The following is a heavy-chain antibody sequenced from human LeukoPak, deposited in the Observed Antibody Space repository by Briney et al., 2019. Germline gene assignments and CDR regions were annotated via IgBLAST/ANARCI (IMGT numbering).Heavy chain of an antibody. CDR3: ASHQGLRFPLY. V-gene: IGHV3-53*01. D-gene: IGHD3-3*01. J-gene: IGHJ4*02. Sequence: GGSLRLSCAASGFTVSSNYMSWVRQAPGKGLEWVSVIYSGGSTYYADSVKGRFTISRDNSKNTLYLQMNSLRAEDTAVYYCASHQGLRFPLYWGQETLVTVSS. CDR1: GFTVSSNY. CDR2: IYSGGST.